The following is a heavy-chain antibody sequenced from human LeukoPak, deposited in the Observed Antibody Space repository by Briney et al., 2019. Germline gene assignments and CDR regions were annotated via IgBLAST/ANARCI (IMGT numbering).Heavy chain of an antibody. V-gene: IGHV3-30-3*01. CDR3: AKEDCSSTSCYPHNYYYYGMDV. Sequence: GRSLRLSCAASGFTFSSYAMHWVRQAPGKGLEWVAVISYDGSNKYYADSVKGRFTISRDNSKNTLYLQMNSLRAEDTAVYYCAKEDCSSTSCYPHNYYYYGMDVWGQGTTVTVSS. CDR1: GFTFSSYA. D-gene: IGHD2-2*01. J-gene: IGHJ6*02. CDR2: ISYDGSNK.